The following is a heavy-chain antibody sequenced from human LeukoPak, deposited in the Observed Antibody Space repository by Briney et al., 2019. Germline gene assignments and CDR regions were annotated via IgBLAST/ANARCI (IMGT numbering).Heavy chain of an antibody. J-gene: IGHJ4*02. Sequence: ASVKVSCKASGYTFISYGINWVRQAPGQGLEWMGWISGFNGNTNYAQKLQGRVTMTTDTSTSTAYMELWSLRSDDTAVYYCARGTKMVRGFYYWGQGTLVTVSS. CDR1: GYTFISYG. CDR3: ARGTKMVRGFYY. CDR2: ISGFNGNT. D-gene: IGHD3-10*01. V-gene: IGHV1-18*01.